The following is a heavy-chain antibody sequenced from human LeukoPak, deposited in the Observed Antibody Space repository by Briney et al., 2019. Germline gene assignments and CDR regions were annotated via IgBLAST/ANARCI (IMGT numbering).Heavy chain of an antibody. CDR1: GGSISSGGYY. D-gene: IGHD2-2*01. V-gene: IGHV4-31*03. J-gene: IGHJ5*02. CDR3: ARAPVATAGADWVDP. CDR2: IYYSGST. Sequence: SQTLSLTCTVSGGSISSGGYYWSWIRQHPGKGLEWIGYIYYSGSTYYNPPLKSRVTISVHTSKNQFSLMLSSVTAADTAVYYCARAPVATAGADWVDPWGQGTLVTVSS.